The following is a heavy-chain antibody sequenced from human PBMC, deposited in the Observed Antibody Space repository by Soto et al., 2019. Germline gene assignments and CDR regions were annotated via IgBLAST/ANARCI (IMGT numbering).Heavy chain of an antibody. J-gene: IGHJ6*02. CDR1: GGSISSSSYY. V-gene: IGHV4-39*01. CDR2: IYYSGST. CDR3: ASLGHYYYYGMDV. Sequence: PSETLSLTCTVSGGSISSSSYYWGWIRQPPGKGLEWIGSIYYSGSTYYNPSLKSRVTISVDTSKNQFSLKLSSVTAADTAVYYCASLGHYYYYGMDVWGQGTTVTVYS.